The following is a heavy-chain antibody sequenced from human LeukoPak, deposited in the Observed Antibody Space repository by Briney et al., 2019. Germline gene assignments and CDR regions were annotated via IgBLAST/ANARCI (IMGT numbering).Heavy chain of an antibody. D-gene: IGHD2-8*01. J-gene: IGHJ4*02. CDR1: GGSISSYY. Sequence: SETLSLTCTVSGGSISSYYRSWIRQPPGKGLEWIGYIYYSGSTNYNPSLKSRVTISVDTSKNQFSLKLSSVTAADTAVYYCARGGVAADYWGQGTLVTVSS. CDR3: ARGGVAADY. CDR2: IYYSGST. V-gene: IGHV4-59*01.